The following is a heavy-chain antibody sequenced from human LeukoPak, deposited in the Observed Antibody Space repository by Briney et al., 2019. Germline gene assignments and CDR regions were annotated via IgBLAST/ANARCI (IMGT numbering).Heavy chain of an antibody. V-gene: IGHV4-39*01. CDR1: GGSISSSSYY. CDR3: ARSAGYQLLEGYYYYMDV. J-gene: IGHJ6*03. CDR2: IYYNGNT. Sequence: SETLSLTCTVSGGSISSSSYYWGWIRQPPGMGLEYIGSIYYNGNTYYNPSLKSRVSMSVDTSKNEFSLKLSSVTAADTAVYYCARSAGYQLLEGYYYYMDVWGKGTTVTVSS. D-gene: IGHD2-2*01.